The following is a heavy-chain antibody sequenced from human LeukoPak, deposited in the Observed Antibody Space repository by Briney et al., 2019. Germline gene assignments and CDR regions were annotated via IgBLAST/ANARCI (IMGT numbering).Heavy chain of an antibody. CDR3: ARLNNDRYPENWFDP. CDR1: GGSISSSSYY. D-gene: IGHD3-9*01. Sequence: SETLSLTCTVSGGSISSSSYYWGWIRQPPGKGLEWIGSIYYSGSTYYNPSLKSRVTISVDTSKNQFSLKLSSVTAADTAVYYRARLNNDRYPENWFDPWGQGTLVTVSS. J-gene: IGHJ5*02. V-gene: IGHV4-39*01. CDR2: IYYSGST.